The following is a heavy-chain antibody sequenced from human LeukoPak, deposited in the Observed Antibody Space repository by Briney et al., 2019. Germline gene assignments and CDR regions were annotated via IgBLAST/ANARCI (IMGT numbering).Heavy chain of an antibody. D-gene: IGHD1-14*01. CDR3: ARSSREPRGYAPSELMPPFDY. J-gene: IGHJ4*02. CDR2: ISSSSSTI. Sequence: GGSLRLSCAASGFTFSSYRMNWVRQAPGKGLEWVSYISSSSSTIYYADSVKGRFTISRDNAKTSLYLQMNSLRAEDTAVYYCARSSREPRGYAPSELMPPFDYGGQGTLVTVSS. CDR1: GFTFSSYR. V-gene: IGHV3-48*01.